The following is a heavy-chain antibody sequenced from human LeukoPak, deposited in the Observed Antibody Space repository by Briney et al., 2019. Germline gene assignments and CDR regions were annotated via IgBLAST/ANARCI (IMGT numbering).Heavy chain of an antibody. CDR1: GYTFTSYG. Sequence: ASVKVSCKASGYTFTSYGISWVRQAPGQGLEWMGWMNPNSGNTGYAQKFQGRVTMTRNTSISTAYMELSSLRSEDTAVYYCARPRYSSGWYVYWGQGTLVTVSS. V-gene: IGHV1-8*02. D-gene: IGHD6-19*01. J-gene: IGHJ4*02. CDR3: ARPRYSSGWYVY. CDR2: MNPNSGNT.